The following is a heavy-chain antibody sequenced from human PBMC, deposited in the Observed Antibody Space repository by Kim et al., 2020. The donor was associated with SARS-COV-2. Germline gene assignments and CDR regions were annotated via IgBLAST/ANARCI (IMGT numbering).Heavy chain of an antibody. Sequence: KFSQNFQGRVTITRDTSASTAYMDLSSLRSEDTAVYYCARGGSGSFPFDYWGQGTLVTVSS. CDR3: ARGGSGSFPFDY. V-gene: IGHV1-3*01. D-gene: IGHD1-26*01. J-gene: IGHJ4*02.